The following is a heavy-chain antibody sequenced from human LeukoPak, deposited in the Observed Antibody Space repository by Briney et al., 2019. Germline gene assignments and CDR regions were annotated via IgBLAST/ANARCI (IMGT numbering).Heavy chain of an antibody. CDR3: ARDGIDSYYFDY. D-gene: IGHD1-1*01. CDR1: GFTFSSYA. V-gene: IGHV3-30-3*01. CDR2: ISYDGSNK. J-gene: IGHJ4*02. Sequence: PGGSLRLSCAASGFTFSSYAMYWVRQAPGKGLEWVAVISYDGSNKYYADSVKGRFTISRDNSKNTLYLQMNSLRAEDTAVYYCARDGIDSYYFDYWGQGTLVTVSS.